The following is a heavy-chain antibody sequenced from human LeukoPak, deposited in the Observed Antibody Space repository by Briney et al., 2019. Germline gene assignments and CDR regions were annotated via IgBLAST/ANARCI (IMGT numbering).Heavy chain of an antibody. V-gene: IGHV1-8*01. D-gene: IGHD2-2*01. Sequence: ASVTVSCTASGYTFTSHDINWVRQATGQGLEWMGWMNPNSGNTGYAQKFQGRVTMTRNTSISTAYMELSSLRSEDTAVYYCARARAGYCSSTSCYLYNWFDPWGQGTLVTVSS. CDR3: ARARAGYCSSTSCYLYNWFDP. CDR2: MNPNSGNT. CDR1: GYTFTSHD. J-gene: IGHJ5*02.